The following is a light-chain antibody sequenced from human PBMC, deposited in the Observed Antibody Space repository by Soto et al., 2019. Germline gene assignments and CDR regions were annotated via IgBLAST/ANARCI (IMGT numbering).Light chain of an antibody. CDR1: QRVLHSSNNKHC. CDR2: WAS. V-gene: IGKV4-1*01. Sequence: DIVMTQSPDSLPVSLGERATINCKSSQRVLHSSNNKHCVSWYQQKPGQPPKLLIYWASTREAGVPDRFTGSGSGTDFTLTIRSLQAADVAVYFCQQYFDTPWTFGQGTKVESK. CDR3: QQYFDTPWT. J-gene: IGKJ1*01.